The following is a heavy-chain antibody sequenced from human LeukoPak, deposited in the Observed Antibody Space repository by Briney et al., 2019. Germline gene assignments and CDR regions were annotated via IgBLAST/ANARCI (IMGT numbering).Heavy chain of an antibody. J-gene: IGHJ3*02. D-gene: IGHD1-26*01. CDR1: GFTFSSYS. CDR3: ARGDSSGSYPGAFDI. Sequence: GGSLRLSCAASGFTFSSYSMNWVRQAPGKGLEWVSSISSSSSYIYYADSVKGRFTISRDNAKNSLYLQMNSLRAEDTAVYYCARGDSSGSYPGAFDIWGQGTMVTVSS. CDR2: ISSSSSYI. V-gene: IGHV3-21*01.